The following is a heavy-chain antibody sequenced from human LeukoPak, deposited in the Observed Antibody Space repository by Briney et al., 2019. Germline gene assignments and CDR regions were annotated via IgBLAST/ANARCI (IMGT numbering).Heavy chain of an antibody. J-gene: IGHJ5*02. Sequence: PPETLSLTCAVYGGSFSGYYWSWIRQPPGKGLEWIGEINHSGSTNYNPSLKSRVTISVDTSKNQFSLKLSSVTAADTAVYYCAGVYCSSTSCYGWFDPWGQGTLVTVSS. D-gene: IGHD2-2*01. CDR2: INHSGST. V-gene: IGHV4-34*01. CDR1: GGSFSGYY. CDR3: AGVYCSSTSCYGWFDP.